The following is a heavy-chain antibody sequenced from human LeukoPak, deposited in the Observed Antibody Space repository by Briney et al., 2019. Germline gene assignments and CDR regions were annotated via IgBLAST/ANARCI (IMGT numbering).Heavy chain of an antibody. D-gene: IGHD6-19*01. CDR3: AKSYSSGWDFDY. J-gene: IGHJ4*02. Sequence: SQTLSLTCAISGDSVSSNGAAWNWIRQSPSRGLEWLGRTYYRSKWYNDYAVSVKSRITIKPDTSKNQFSLQLKSVTPEDTAVYYCAKSYSSGWDFDYWGQGTLVTVSS. CDR1: GDSVSSNGAA. V-gene: IGHV6-1*01. CDR2: TYYRSKWYN.